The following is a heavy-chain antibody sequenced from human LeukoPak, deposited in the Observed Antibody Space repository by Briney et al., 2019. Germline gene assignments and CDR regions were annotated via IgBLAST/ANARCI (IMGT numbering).Heavy chain of an antibody. Sequence: GGSLRLSCAASGFTFSSSWMSWVRQAPGKGLEWVANIKPDGSEKFYVDSVKGRFTISRDNAKNSLFLQMDSLRVDDTAMYFCARKTFYYDNTKGYFDFWGQGTLVSVSS. J-gene: IGHJ4*02. V-gene: IGHV3-7*01. D-gene: IGHD3-22*01. CDR3: ARKTFYYDNTKGYFDF. CDR2: IKPDGSEK. CDR1: GFTFSSSW.